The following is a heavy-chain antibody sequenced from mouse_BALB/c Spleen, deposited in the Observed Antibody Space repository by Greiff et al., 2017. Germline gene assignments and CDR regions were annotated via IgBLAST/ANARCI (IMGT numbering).Heavy chain of an antibody. CDR3: AAYYRDSFAY. CDR2: INPYNDGT. Sequence: VQLKESGPELVKPGASVKMSCKASGYTFTSYVMHWVKQKPGQGLEWIGYINPYNDGTKYNEKFKGKATLTSDKSSSTAYMELSSLTSEDAAVYYCAAYYRDSFAYWGQGTLVTVSA. J-gene: IGHJ3*01. CDR1: GYTFTSYV. D-gene: IGHD2-14*01. V-gene: IGHV1-14*01.